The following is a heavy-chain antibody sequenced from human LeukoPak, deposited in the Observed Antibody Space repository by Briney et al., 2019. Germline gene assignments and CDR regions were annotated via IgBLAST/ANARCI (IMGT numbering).Heavy chain of an antibody. CDR3: ARVRYNWKSMDV. CDR2: ISYDGSNK. V-gene: IGHV3-30-3*01. J-gene: IGHJ6*02. D-gene: IGHD1-1*01. Sequence: GGSLRLSCTASGFTFGDYAMSWVRQAPGKGLEWVAVISYDGSNKYYADSVKGRFTISRDNSKNTLYLQMNSLRAEDTAVYYCARVRYNWKSMDVWGQGTTVTVSS. CDR1: GFTFGDYA.